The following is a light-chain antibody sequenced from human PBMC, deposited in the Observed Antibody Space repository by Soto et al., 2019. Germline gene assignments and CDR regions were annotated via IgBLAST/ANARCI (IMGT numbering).Light chain of an antibody. J-gene: IGKJ2*01. CDR3: QQRSNWPPYT. CDR2: DDS. V-gene: IGKV3-11*01. Sequence: ETVLTQSPATLSLSPGERATLSCRASQSVHTYLAWYQQKAGQAPRLLIYDDSNRATGIPARFSGSGSGTDCTLTIISLEPEDCAVYYCQQRSNWPPYTFGQGTKLEIK. CDR1: QSVHTY.